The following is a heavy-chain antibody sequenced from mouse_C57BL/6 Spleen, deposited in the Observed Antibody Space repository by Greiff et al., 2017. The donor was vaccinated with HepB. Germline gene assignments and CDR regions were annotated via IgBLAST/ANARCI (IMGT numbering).Heavy chain of an antibody. CDR3: ARDPYYYGSSYNAMDY. V-gene: IGHV1-55*01. Sequence: QVQLQQPGAELVKPGASVKMSCKASGYTFTSYWITWVKQRPGQGLEWIGDIYPGSGSTNYNEKFKSKATLTVDTSSSTAYMQLSSLTSEDSAVYYCARDPYYYGSSYNAMDYWGQGTSVTVSS. J-gene: IGHJ4*01. D-gene: IGHD1-1*01. CDR2: IYPGSGST. CDR1: GYTFTSYW.